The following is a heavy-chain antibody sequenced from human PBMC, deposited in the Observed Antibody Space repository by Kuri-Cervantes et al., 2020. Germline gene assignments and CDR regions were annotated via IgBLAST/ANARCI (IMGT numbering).Heavy chain of an antibody. Sequence: ASVKVSCKASGYTFTSHYMHWGRQAPGQGLEWMGIINPSGDRTTYAQKFQGRVTLTRDSSTSTVYVELTSLTSEDTAVYYCARDSSWYSPDYWGQGTLVTVSS. V-gene: IGHV1-46*01. J-gene: IGHJ4*02. CDR2: INPSGDRT. CDR1: GYTFTSHY. D-gene: IGHD6-13*01. CDR3: ARDSSWYSPDY.